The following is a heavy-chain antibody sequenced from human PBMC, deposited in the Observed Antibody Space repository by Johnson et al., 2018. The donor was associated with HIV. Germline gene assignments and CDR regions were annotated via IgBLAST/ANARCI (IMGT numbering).Heavy chain of an antibody. Sequence: QVQLVESGGGVVQPGRSLRLSCAASGFTFSSYGIHWVRQAPGKGLEWVAVIWYDGSNKYYADSVRGRFTISIDSSNNTLYVQMNGLRAEDTALYYCATGSLVVVGADGLIQLHDAFDIWGRGTKVTVSS. J-gene: IGHJ3*02. CDR3: ATGSLVVVGADGLIQLHDAFDI. D-gene: IGHD2-15*01. CDR2: IWYDGSNK. CDR1: GFTFSSYG. V-gene: IGHV3-33*01.